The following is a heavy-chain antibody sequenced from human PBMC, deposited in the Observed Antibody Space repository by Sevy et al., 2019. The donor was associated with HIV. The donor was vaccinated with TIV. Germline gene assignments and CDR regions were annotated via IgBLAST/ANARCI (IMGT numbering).Heavy chain of an antibody. Sequence: SQTLSLTCAISGDSVSSNSAAWNWIRQSPSRGLEWLGRTYYRSKWYNDYVVSVKSRISINPDTSKNQFSLQLNSVTPEDTAVYFCATGIPEWELGGHCFDPWGQGTLVTVSS. J-gene: IGHJ5*02. V-gene: IGHV6-1*01. CDR2: TYYRSKWYN. CDR1: GDSVSSNSAA. D-gene: IGHD1-26*01. CDR3: ATGIPEWELGGHCFDP.